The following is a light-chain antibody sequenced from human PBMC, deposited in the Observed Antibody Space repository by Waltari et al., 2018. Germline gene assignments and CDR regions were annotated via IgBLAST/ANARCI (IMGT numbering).Light chain of an antibody. CDR3: MQATHWPALT. J-gene: IGKJ4*01. V-gene: IGKV2-30*02. CDR1: QSFVHSDGNTY. Sequence: DVVMTQSPLSLPVTLGQPASISCRSSQSFVHSDGNTYVNWFHQRPGQSTRRLIYQVSKRDSGVPGRFSGSGSSADITIKISRVEAEDVGFYYCMQATHWPALTFGGGTKVEIK. CDR2: QVS.